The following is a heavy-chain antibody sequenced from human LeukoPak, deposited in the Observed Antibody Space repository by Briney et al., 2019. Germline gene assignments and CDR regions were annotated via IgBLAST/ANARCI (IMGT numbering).Heavy chain of an antibody. Sequence: QPGGSLRLSCAASGFTFSSYGMHWVRQAPGKGLEWVAVISYDGSNKYYADSVKGRFTISRDNSKNTVFLQMNSLRVEDTAVYYCARELSQIVWGGLDYGGQGTLVSVSS. D-gene: IGHD2-21*01. J-gene: IGHJ4*02. CDR1: GFTFSSYG. CDR3: ARELSQIVWGGLDY. CDR2: ISYDGSNK. V-gene: IGHV3-30*03.